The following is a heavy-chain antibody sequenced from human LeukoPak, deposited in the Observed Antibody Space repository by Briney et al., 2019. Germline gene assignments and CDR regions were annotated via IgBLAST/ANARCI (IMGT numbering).Heavy chain of an antibody. CDR1: GYTFTSYG. Sequence: ASVKVSCKASGYTFTSYGISWVRQAPGQGLEWMGWISAYNGNINYAQKLQGRVTMTTDTSTSTAYMELRSLRSDDTAVYYCARDTLTTVVTPGAFDIWGQGTMVTVSS. J-gene: IGHJ3*02. CDR2: ISAYNGNI. D-gene: IGHD4-23*01. CDR3: ARDTLTTVVTPGAFDI. V-gene: IGHV1-18*01.